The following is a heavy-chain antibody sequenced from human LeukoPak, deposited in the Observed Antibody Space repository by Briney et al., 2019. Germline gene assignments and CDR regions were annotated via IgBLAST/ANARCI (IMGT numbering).Heavy chain of an antibody. CDR2: ISSSGSTI. V-gene: IGHV3-48*03. Sequence: GGSLRLSCTASGFTFGDYAMSWVRQAPGKGLEWVSYISSSGSTIYYADSVKGRFTISRDNAKNSLYLQMNSLRAEDTAVYYCARGLWFGEEGDYYYMDVWGKGTTVTISS. J-gene: IGHJ6*03. D-gene: IGHD3-10*01. CDR1: GFTFGDYA. CDR3: ARGLWFGEEGDYYYMDV.